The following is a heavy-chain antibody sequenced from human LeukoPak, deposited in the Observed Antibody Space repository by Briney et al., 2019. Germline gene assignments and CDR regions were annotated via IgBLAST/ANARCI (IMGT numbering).Heavy chain of an antibody. CDR2: ISLTVDST. CDR3: ARSYASGIHYMDV. CDR1: GFTLSNHA. J-gene: IGHJ6*03. V-gene: IGHV3-64*01. D-gene: IGHD3-10*01. Sequence: GGSLRLSCVASGFTLSNHAMHWVRQGPGKGLEYVSAISLTVDSTYYANSVKGRFTISRDDSKNTLYLQMGSLRTEDMAVYYCARSYASGIHYMDVWGKGSTVTVSS.